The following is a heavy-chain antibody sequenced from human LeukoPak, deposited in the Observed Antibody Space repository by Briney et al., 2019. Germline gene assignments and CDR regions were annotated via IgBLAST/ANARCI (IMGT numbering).Heavy chain of an antibody. J-gene: IGHJ6*02. V-gene: IGHV3-7*01. CDR2: IKSEGSEQ. CDR1: GVTLSIHR. Sequence: PGGSLGLSCAASGVTLSIHRVTGLRQARGKGREGWGNIKSEGSEQYYVDHVRGRFTSSRDNAKNSLYMQMNSLRAEDTAAYYCAKDIVVVVAYYYYGMAVWGQGTTVTVSS. D-gene: IGHD2-15*01. CDR3: AKDIVVVVAYYYYGMAV.